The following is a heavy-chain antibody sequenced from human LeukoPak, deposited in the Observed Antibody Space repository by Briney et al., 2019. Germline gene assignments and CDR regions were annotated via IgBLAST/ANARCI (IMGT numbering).Heavy chain of an antibody. V-gene: IGHV3-7*03. J-gene: IGHJ4*02. CDR1: GFTFSDYW. CDR3: ARAGGPGTVDY. CDR2: INHDGRET. Sequence: GGSLRLSCQASGFTFSDYWMSWVRQAPGKGLEWVANINHDGRETYYVDSVKGRFTISRDNAKNSLFLQMNSLRVEDTAVYYCARAGGPGTVDYWGQGTLLTVSS. D-gene: IGHD1-26*01.